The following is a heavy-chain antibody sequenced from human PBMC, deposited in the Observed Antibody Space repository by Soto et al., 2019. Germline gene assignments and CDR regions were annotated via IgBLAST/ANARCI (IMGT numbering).Heavy chain of an antibody. J-gene: IGHJ4*02. V-gene: IGHV3-23*01. D-gene: IGHD6-13*01. Sequence: EVQLLGSGGGLVQPGGSLRLSCAASGFTFSSYAMSWVRQAPGKGLEWVSAISGSGVSTYYADSVKGRFTISRDKSMNTLYLQMISLRAEDTAVYYCAKEHHYSSSWSEFDYWGQGTLVTVSS. CDR3: AKEHHYSSSWSEFDY. CDR1: GFTFSSYA. CDR2: ISGSGVST.